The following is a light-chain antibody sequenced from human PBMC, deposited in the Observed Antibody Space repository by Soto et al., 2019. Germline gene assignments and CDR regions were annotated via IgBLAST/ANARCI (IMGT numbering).Light chain of an antibody. CDR2: GAS. Sequence: EIVLTQSPGTLSLSPGERATLSCRASQSVDSSYLAWYQQMPGQSPRLLIYGASSRATGIPDRFSGSGSGTDFTLTITRLEPEDFAVYYCQQYGSSPPYTFGQGTKLEIK. CDR3: QQYGSSPPYT. J-gene: IGKJ2*01. V-gene: IGKV3-20*01. CDR1: QSVDSSY.